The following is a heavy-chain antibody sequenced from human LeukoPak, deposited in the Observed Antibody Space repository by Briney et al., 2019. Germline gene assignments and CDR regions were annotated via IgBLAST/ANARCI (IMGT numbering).Heavy chain of an antibody. D-gene: IGHD1-14*01. CDR3: ARVFRPDDAFDI. J-gene: IGHJ3*02. Sequence: SETLSLTCAVYGGSFSGYYWSWIRQPPGKGLEWIGEINHSGRTNYNPSLKSRVTISVDTSKNQFSLKLSSVTAADTAVYYCARVFRPDDAFDIWGQGTMVTVSS. V-gene: IGHV4-34*01. CDR2: INHSGRT. CDR1: GGSFSGYY.